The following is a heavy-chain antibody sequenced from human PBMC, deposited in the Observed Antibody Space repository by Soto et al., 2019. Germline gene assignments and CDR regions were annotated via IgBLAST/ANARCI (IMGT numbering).Heavy chain of an antibody. V-gene: IGHV5-10-1*01. CDR1: GYTFTSYW. J-gene: IGHJ5*02. CDR2: IDPTDSYT. CDR3: ARGGPKMVKQWVEP. Sequence: GESLKISCKGSGYTFTSYWINWVRQMPGKGLEWMGRIDPTDSYTNYNPSFQGHVTISADKSLSTAYLQWDSLRASDTATYYCARGGPKMVKQWVEPWGQGTLVTVSS. D-gene: IGHD2-8*01.